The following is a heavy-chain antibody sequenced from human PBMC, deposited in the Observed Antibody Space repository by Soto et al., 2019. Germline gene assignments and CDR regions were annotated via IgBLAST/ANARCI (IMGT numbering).Heavy chain of an antibody. J-gene: IGHJ4*02. CDR3: AKRQSGNFGPFDS. D-gene: IGHD2-21*02. Sequence: EVQLLESGGGLIQPGGSLRLSCAASGFSISSDAMSWVRQAPGKGLEWVSGISGSGANTKYANSVKGRFAISIDNSNNKLYLQMSSLSAEDTAVYYCAKRQSGNFGPFDSWGQGTLVTVSS. CDR1: GFSISSDA. V-gene: IGHV3-23*01. CDR2: ISGSGANT.